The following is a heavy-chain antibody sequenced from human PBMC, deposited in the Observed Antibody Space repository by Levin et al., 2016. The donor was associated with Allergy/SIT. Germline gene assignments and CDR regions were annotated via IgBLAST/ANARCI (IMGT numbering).Heavy chain of an antibody. CDR3: ARASPWAVYYYYYGMDV. Sequence: ASVKVSCKASGGTFSSYAISWVRQAPGQGLEWMGGIIPIFGTANYAQKFQGRVTITADESTSTAYMELSSLRSEDTAVYYCARASPWAVYYYYYGMDVWGQGTTVTVSS. V-gene: IGHV1-69*13. D-gene: IGHD7-27*01. CDR1: GGTFSSYA. J-gene: IGHJ6*02. CDR2: IIPIFGTA.